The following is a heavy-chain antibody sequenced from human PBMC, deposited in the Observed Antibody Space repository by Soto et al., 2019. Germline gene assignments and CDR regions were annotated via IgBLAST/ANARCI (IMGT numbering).Heavy chain of an antibody. CDR1: GGSFSGYY. D-gene: IGHD2-2*01. V-gene: IGHV4-34*01. CDR2: INHSGST. Sequence: SETLSLTCAVYGGSFSGYYWSWIRQPPGKGLEWIGEINHSGSTNYNPYLKSRVTISVDTSKNQFSLKLSSVTAADTAVYYCARRGIVVPAADAASFVGPWGQGTLVTVSS. CDR3: ARRGIVVPAADAASFVGP. J-gene: IGHJ5*02.